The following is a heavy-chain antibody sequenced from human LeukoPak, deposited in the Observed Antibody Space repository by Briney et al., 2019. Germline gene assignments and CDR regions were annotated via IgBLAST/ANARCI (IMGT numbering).Heavy chain of an antibody. D-gene: IGHD3-3*02. J-gene: IGHJ3*02. CDR2: IYYSGST. Sequence: SETLSLTCTVPGGSISSYYWSWIRQPPGKGLEWIGYIYYSGSTNYNPSLKSRVSISVDTSKNQFSLKLSSVTAADTAVYYCARGIAIFGGSDAFDIWGQGTMVTVSS. CDR1: GGSISSYY. V-gene: IGHV4-59*01. CDR3: ARGIAIFGGSDAFDI.